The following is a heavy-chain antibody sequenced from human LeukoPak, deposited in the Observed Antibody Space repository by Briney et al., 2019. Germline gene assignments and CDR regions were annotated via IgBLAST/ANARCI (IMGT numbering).Heavy chain of an antibody. Sequence: GGSLRLSCAASGFTFSAYYMHWVRQAPGKGLEWVALVSNDGGIKYYGASVRGRFTISGDNPENTLYLQMNSLRADDTAVYYCAKGGEQKTFRCGMDFWGQGTLVTVSS. J-gene: IGHJ4*02. D-gene: IGHD1/OR15-1a*01. CDR1: GFTFSAYY. CDR3: AKGGEQKTFRCGMDF. CDR2: VSNDGGIK. V-gene: IGHV3-30*18.